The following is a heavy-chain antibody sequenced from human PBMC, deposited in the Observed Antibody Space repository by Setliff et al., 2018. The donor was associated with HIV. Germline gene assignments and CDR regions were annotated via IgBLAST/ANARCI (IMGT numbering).Heavy chain of an antibody. CDR2: ISQSGST. V-gene: IGHV4-30-2*01. CDR3: ARVETTVTSRLDY. CDR1: GGSIRSSGYS. J-gene: IGHJ4*02. D-gene: IGHD4-17*01. Sequence: ILSLTCAVSGGSIRSSGYSWSWIRQPPGKGLEWIGYISQSGSTNYNPSLKSRVTISVDTSKNQFSLRLTSVTAADTAVYFCARVETTVTSRLDYWGQGTLVTVSS.